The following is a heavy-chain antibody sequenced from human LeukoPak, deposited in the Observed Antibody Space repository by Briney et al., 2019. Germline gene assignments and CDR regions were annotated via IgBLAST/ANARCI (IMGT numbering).Heavy chain of an antibody. CDR1: GGTFSSYA. CDR3: ARALYYYDSSGYYLSVTYFDY. Sequence: SVKVSCKASGGTFSSYAISWVRQALGQGLEWMGGIIPIFGTANYAQKFQGRVTITADESTSTAYMELSSLRSEDTAVYYCARALYYYDSSGYYLSVTYFDYWGQGTLVTVSS. V-gene: IGHV1-69*13. CDR2: IIPIFGTA. D-gene: IGHD3-22*01. J-gene: IGHJ4*02.